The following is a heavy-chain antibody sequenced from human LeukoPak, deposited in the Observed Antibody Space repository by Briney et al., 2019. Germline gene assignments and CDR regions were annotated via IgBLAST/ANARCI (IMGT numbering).Heavy chain of an antibody. Sequence: ASVKVSCKASGYTFTNYDINWVRQATGQGLGWMGWMNPNSGNTGYAQKFQGRVTMTRNTSISTAYMELSSLRSEDTAVYYCARYRLNVDTAMVTPAFDIWGQGTMVTVSS. CDR1: GYTFTNYD. CDR2: MNPNSGNT. J-gene: IGHJ3*02. V-gene: IGHV1-8*01. CDR3: ARYRLNVDTAMVTPAFDI. D-gene: IGHD5-18*01.